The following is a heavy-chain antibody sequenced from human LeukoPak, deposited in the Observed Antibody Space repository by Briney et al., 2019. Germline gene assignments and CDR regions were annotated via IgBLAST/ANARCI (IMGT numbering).Heavy chain of an antibody. CDR3: ARGGDDYGGNSFPCGY. Sequence: ASVKVSYKASGYTFTGYYMHWVRQAPGQGLEWMGWINPNSGGTNYAQKFQGRVTMTRDMSISTAYMELSRLRSDDTAVYYCARGGDDYGGNSFPCGYWGQGTLVTVSS. CDR2: INPNSGGT. D-gene: IGHD4-23*01. J-gene: IGHJ4*02. CDR1: GYTFTGYY. V-gene: IGHV1-2*02.